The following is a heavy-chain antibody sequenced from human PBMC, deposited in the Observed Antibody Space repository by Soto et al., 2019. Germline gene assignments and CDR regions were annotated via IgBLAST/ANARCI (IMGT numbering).Heavy chain of an antibody. CDR2: IDPSDSYT. CDR3: ARLQAAAGDNDLTFDY. Sequence: GASVKVSCKASGYTFTSYLISWVRQMPGKGLEWMGRIDPSDSYTNYSPSFQGHVTISADKSISTAYLQWSSLKASDTAMYYCARLQAAAGDNDLTFDYWGQGTLVTVSS. CDR1: GYTFTSYL. J-gene: IGHJ4*02. V-gene: IGHV5-10-1*01. D-gene: IGHD6-13*01.